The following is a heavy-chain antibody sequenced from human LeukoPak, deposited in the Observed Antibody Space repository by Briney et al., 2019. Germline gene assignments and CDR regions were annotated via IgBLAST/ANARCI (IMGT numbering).Heavy chain of an antibody. CDR1: GGSFSGYY. J-gene: IGHJ4*02. Sequence: SETLSLTCAVYGGSFSGYYWSWIRQPPGKELEWIGEINHSGSTNYNPSLKSRVTISVDTSKNQFSLKLSSVTAADTAVYYCARGRAWGAARPGFDYWGQGTLVTVSS. D-gene: IGHD6-6*01. CDR3: ARGRAWGAARPGFDY. V-gene: IGHV4-34*01. CDR2: INHSGST.